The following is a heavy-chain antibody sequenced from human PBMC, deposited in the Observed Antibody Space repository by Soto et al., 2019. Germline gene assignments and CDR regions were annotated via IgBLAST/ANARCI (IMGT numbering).Heavy chain of an antibody. CDR3: TRESSGHLRGFDL. D-gene: IGHD3-16*01. V-gene: IGHV6-1*01. CDR1: GDNVSGDVAS. J-gene: IGHJ5*02. Sequence: RTLSLTSALSGDNVSGDVASWNWIRHSPSRGLEWLGRTYYGATWYSNYPSSVESRLPFTPHTYNNHFSLQLRSVTLGHRTVYYCTRESSGHLRGFDLWGQGTTVTVSS. CDR2: TYYGATWYS.